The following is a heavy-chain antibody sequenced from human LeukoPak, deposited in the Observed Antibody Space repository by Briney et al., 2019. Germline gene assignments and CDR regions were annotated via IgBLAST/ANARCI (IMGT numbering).Heavy chain of an antibody. CDR1: GFTFSSYW. V-gene: IGHV3-7*03. Sequence: GGSLRLSCAASGFTFSSYWMTWVRQAPGKGLEWVANINQDESEKYYVDSVKGRFTISRDNAKNSLYLQMNSLRAEDTALYYCARAGACSGGSCYSDYWGQGTLVTVSS. D-gene: IGHD2-15*01. CDR2: INQDESEK. J-gene: IGHJ4*02. CDR3: ARAGACSGGSCYSDY.